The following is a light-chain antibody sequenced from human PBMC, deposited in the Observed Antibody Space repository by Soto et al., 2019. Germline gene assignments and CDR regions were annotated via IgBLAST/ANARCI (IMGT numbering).Light chain of an antibody. CDR3: AAWDDDLNALV. CDR2: NNN. Sequence: QSVLTQPPSASGTPGQRITISCSGRTSNIGSNIVSWYHHLPGAAPKLLIYNNNQRPSGVPDRFFASKSGTSASLAISGLQPEDESHYYCAAWDDDLNALVFGGGTKVTVL. J-gene: IGLJ3*02. CDR1: TSNIGSNI. V-gene: IGLV1-44*01.